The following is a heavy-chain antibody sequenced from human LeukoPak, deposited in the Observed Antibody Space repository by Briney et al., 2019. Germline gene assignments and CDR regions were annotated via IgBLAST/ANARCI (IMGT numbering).Heavy chain of an antibody. J-gene: IGHJ4*02. V-gene: IGHV4-34*01. CDR1: GGSFSGYY. D-gene: IGHD5-24*01. CDR3: ARVDDYNSLY. Sequence: SETLSLTCAVYGGSFSGYYWSWIRQPPGRGLEWIGEINHSGSTNYNPSLKSRVTISVDTSRNQFSLKLTSMTAADTAVYYCARVDDYNSLYWGQGTLVTVSS. CDR2: INHSGST.